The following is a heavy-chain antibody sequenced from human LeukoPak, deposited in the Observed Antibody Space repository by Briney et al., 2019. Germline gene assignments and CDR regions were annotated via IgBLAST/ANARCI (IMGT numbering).Heavy chain of an antibody. CDR1: GGSISSGSYF. V-gene: IGHV4-61*02. D-gene: IGHD6-13*01. Sequence: SETLSLTCTVSGGSISSGSYFWTWIRQPAGKGLEWVGRINTSGSTNYNPSLKSRVTISVDTSKNQFSLKLSSVTAADTAVFYCAREGYTSSWYSGYYYFDYWGQGTLVTVSS. CDR2: INTSGST. CDR3: AREGYTSSWYSGYYYFDY. J-gene: IGHJ4*02.